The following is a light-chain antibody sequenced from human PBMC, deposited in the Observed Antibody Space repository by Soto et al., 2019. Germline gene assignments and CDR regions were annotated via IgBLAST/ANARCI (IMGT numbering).Light chain of an antibody. Sequence: DIVMTQSPDSLAVSLGERATINCKSSQSVLSSSNNKNYVAWYQQKPGQPPRLLIYWASTRESGVPDRFSGSGSGTDFTLTISSLQAEDVAVYYCQEYYSTPYTFGQGNKLQTK. V-gene: IGKV4-1*01. J-gene: IGKJ2*01. CDR2: WAS. CDR1: QSVLSSSNNKNY. CDR3: QEYYSTPYT.